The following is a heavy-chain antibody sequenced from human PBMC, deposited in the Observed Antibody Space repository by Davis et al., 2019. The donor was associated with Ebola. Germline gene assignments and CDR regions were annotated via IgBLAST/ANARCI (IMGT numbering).Heavy chain of an antibody. CDR3: ARVSGCSSTSCFYYYYGMDV. D-gene: IGHD2-2*01. V-gene: IGHV3-53*01. Sequence: GGSLRLSCAASGFTVSSNYMSWVRQAPGKGLEWVSVIYSGGSTYYADSVKGRFTISRHNSKNTLYLQMNSLRAEDTAVYYCARVSGCSSTSCFYYYYGMDVWGQGTTVTVSS. J-gene: IGHJ6*02. CDR1: GFTVSSNY. CDR2: IYSGGST.